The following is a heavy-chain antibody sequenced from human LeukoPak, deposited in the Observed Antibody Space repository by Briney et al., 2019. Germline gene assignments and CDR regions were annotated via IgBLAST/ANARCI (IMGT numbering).Heavy chain of an antibody. V-gene: IGHV3-23*01. CDR2: ISGSGGST. CDR1: GFTFSSYA. Sequence: HPGGSLRLSCAASGFTFSSYAMSWVRQAPGKGLEWVSAISGSGGSTYYADSVKGRFTISRDNSKNTLYLQMNSLRAEDTAVYYCAKLDCSSTSCYYVDYWGQGTLVTVSS. J-gene: IGHJ4*02. D-gene: IGHD2-2*01. CDR3: AKLDCSSTSCYYVDY.